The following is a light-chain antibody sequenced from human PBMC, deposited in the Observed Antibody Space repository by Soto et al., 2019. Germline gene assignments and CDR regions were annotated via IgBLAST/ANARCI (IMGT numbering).Light chain of an antibody. J-gene: IGKJ4*01. CDR1: QSVRSY. CDR2: GAS. Sequence: EIVMTQSPATLSVSPGERASLSCRASQSVRSYLAWYQRKPGQAPRLLMYGASTRATGIPARFSGSGSGTEFILTISSLQSEDFAVYYCQQYSKWPLTLGGGTKVDIK. V-gene: IGKV3-15*01. CDR3: QQYSKWPLT.